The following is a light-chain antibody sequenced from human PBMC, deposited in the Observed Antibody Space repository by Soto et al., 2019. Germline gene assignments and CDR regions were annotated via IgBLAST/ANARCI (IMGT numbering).Light chain of an antibody. J-gene: IGKJ1*01. CDR1: QSVSNNY. CDR2: GAS. CDR3: QQYGSSGT. V-gene: IGKV3-20*01. Sequence: EIGLTQSTGTLSLSRGEGATLSCWASQSVSNNYLAWYQQKPGQAPRLLIYGASNRATGIPDRFSGSGSGTDFTLTISRLEPEDFAVYYCQQYGSSGTFGQGTKVDIK.